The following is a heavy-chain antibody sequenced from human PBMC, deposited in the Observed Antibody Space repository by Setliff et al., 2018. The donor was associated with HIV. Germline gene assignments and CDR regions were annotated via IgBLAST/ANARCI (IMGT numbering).Heavy chain of an antibody. CDR1: GGTFSSYA. CDR3: ARGITMVRGPEENWFDP. J-gene: IGHJ5*02. D-gene: IGHD3-10*01. CDR2: IIPIFGTA. V-gene: IGHV1-69*05. Sequence: SVKVSCKASGGTFSSYAISWVRQAPGQGLEWMGGIIPIFGTANYAQKFQGRVTITTDESTSTAFMELSSLRSEDTAVYYCARGITMVRGPEENWFDPWGQGTLVTVSS.